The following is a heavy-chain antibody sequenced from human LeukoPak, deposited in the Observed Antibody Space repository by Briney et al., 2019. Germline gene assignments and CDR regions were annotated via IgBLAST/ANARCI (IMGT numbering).Heavy chain of an antibody. V-gene: IGHV3-7*01. CDR2: IKQDGSET. CDR1: GFTFSTYN. Sequence: PGGSLRLSCAASGFTFSTYNMNWVRQAPGKGLEWVANIKQDGSETYYGDSVKGRFTISRDNAKNSLYLQMNSLRAEDTAVYYCASTLKRDYWGQGTLVTVSS. CDR3: ASTLKRDY. D-gene: IGHD4/OR15-4a*01. J-gene: IGHJ4*02.